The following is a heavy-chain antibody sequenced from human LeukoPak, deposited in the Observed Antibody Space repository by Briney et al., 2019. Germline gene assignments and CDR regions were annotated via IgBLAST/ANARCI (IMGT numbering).Heavy chain of an antibody. J-gene: IGHJ4*02. CDR2: VNGEGGYR. CDR1: GFSISSFW. V-gene: IGHV3-74*01. Sequence: PGGSLTLSCAASGFSISSFWMHWVRQAPGKGLVWFSRVNGEGGYRNYADSVKGRFTISRDNARNTLYLQMHSLRAEDTAVYYCVRDGDDYNFDYWGQGSLVTVSS. CDR3: VRDGDDYNFDY. D-gene: IGHD5-24*01.